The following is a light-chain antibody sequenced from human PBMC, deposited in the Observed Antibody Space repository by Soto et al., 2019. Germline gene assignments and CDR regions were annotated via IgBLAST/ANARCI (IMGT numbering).Light chain of an antibody. J-gene: IGKJ4*01. CDR2: GAS. Sequence: EFVLTQSPGKLSLSPGERATLSCRASQSISRSFLAWYEQKPGQAPRLLIYGASSRGTGIPDRFSGSGSGTDFPLTISRLEPEDFAVYYCRQYGSSSPLPFGGGTKGAIK. CDR3: RQYGSSSPLP. CDR1: QSISRSF. V-gene: IGKV3-20*01.